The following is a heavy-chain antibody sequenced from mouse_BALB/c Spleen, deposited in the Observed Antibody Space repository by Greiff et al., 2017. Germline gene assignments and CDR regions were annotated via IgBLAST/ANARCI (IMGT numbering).Heavy chain of an antibody. CDR2: IYPSDSYT. J-gene: IGHJ1*01. CDR1: GYTFTSYW. V-gene: IGHV1-69*02. Sequence: QVQLQQSGAELVRPGASVKLSCKASGYTFTSYWINWVKQRPGQGLEWIGNIYPSDSYTNYNQKFKDKATLTVDKSSSTAYMQLSSPTSEDSAVYYCTGAGTTNWYFDVWGAGTTVTVSS. CDR3: TGAGTTNWYFDV. D-gene: IGHD4-1*01.